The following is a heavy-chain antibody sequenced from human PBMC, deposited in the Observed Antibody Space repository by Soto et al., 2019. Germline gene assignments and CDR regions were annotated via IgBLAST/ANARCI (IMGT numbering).Heavy chain of an antibody. V-gene: IGHV1-69*01. CDR3: ASRERVDAFDV. J-gene: IGHJ3*01. CDR2: IIPILGSA. D-gene: IGHD1-26*01. CDR1: GGTIISNA. Sequence: QVQLVQSGAEVKRPGSSVKVSCKASGGTIISNAISWVRQAPGQGLEWMGGIIPILGSANYAQKFQDRLTIIANASTSTTYMELSSLRSDDAAVYYCASRERVDAFDVWGQGTLVTVSS.